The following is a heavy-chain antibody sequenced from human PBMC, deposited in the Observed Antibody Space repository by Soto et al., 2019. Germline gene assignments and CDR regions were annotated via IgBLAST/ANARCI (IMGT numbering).Heavy chain of an antibody. Sequence: GGSLRLSCAASGFTFDDYAMHWVRQAPGKGLEWVSGISWNSGSIGYADSVKGRFTISRDNAKNSLYLQMNSLRAEDTALYYCAKWFGELSAFDYWGQGTLVTVSS. CDR2: ISWNSGSI. V-gene: IGHV3-9*01. J-gene: IGHJ4*02. D-gene: IGHD3-10*01. CDR1: GFTFDDYA. CDR3: AKWFGELSAFDY.